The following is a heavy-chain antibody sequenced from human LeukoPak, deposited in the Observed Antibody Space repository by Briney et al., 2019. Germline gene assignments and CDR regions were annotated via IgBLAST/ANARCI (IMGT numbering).Heavy chain of an antibody. V-gene: IGHV4-38-2*02. D-gene: IGHD1-26*01. Sequence: SETLSLTCTVSGYSISSGYYWAWIRQPPGKGLEWIGSIYHSGSTYYNPSLKSRVTISVDTSKNQFSLKLSSVTAADTAVYYCARDGHIVGATTFDYWGQGTLVTVSS. CDR3: ARDGHIVGATTFDY. CDR1: GYSISSGYY. CDR2: IYHSGST. J-gene: IGHJ4*02.